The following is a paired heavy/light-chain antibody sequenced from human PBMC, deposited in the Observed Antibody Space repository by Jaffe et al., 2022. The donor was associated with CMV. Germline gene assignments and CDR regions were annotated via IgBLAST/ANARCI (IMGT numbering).Heavy chain of an antibody. Sequence: QVQLVQSGAEVKKPGASVKVSCKASGYTFTGHFIHWVRQAPGQGLEWVGWINPNTGGTNSPQKFQGRVTITRDMSIKTAYMELSGLQSDDTAVYYCARGIEFGDYVFSYWGQGTLVTVSS. V-gene: IGHV1-2*02. CDR3: ARGIEFGDYVFSY. D-gene: IGHD4-17*01. J-gene: IGHJ4*02. CDR1: GYTFTGHF. CDR2: INPNTGGT.
Light chain of an antibody. CDR1: QGISKS. V-gene: IGKV1-NL1*01. CDR3: QQYYRSPYT. Sequence: DIQLTQSPSSLSASVGDRVTITCRASQGISKSLGWYQQKPGKAPNLLVYDASSLESGVPLRFSGSGSGTDFTLTISSLQPGDFAIYYCQQYYRSPYTFGQGTRLEIK. J-gene: IGKJ2*01. CDR2: DAS.